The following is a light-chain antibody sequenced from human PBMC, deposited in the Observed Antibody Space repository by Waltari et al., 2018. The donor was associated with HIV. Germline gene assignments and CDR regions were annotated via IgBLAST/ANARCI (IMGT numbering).Light chain of an antibody. J-gene: IGLJ1*01. CDR3: CSYAGSSVV. CDR2: EVS. CDR1: TRAVGKSDL. Sequence: QSALTQPASVSASPGQSITISCAGTTRAVGKSDLVSWYQHYPGLAPKLVIYEVSDRPSCIPIRFSGSKSGNTASLTISGLQAEDEADYYCCSYAGSSVVFGSGTKVTVL. V-gene: IGLV2-23*02.